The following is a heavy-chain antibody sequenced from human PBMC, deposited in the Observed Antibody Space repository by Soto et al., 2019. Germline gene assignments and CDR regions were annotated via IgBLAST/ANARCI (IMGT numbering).Heavy chain of an antibody. CDR1: GYTLSNYG. D-gene: IGHD3-3*01. J-gene: IGHJ6*03. CDR2: SSTYNGNT. CDR3: VRDHHDFSSDYHYYHMDV. Sequence: QAQLVQCGAEMKKPGASVKVSCKASGYTLSNYGISWVRQAPGQGLEWMGWSSTYNGNTKYAKKFQGRVTMTTDTSTSTAYMELRSLRSDDTAVYYCVRDHHDFSSDYHYYHMDVWGKGTTVTVSS. V-gene: IGHV1-18*01.